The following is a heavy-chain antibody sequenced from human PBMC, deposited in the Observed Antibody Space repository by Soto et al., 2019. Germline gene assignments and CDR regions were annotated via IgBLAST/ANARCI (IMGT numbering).Heavy chain of an antibody. CDR2: IYYSGST. D-gene: IGHD1-20*01. V-gene: IGHV4-31*03. Sequence: SETLSLTCTVSGGSISSGGYYWSWIRQHPGKGLEWIGYIYYSGSTYYNPSLKSRVTISVDTSKNQFSLKLSSVTAADTAVYYCAREVEMAINGHYLDYWGQGTLVTVS. CDR1: GGSISSGGYY. J-gene: IGHJ4*02. CDR3: AREVEMAINGHYLDY.